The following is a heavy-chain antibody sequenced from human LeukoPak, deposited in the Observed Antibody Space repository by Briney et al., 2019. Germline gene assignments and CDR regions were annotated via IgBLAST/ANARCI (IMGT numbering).Heavy chain of an antibody. CDR2: IRGSGGST. CDR3: AKGGVAARIYYYYYMDV. Sequence: GGSLRLSCAASGFTFSSYAMSWVRQAPGKGLEWVSSIRGSGGSTYYADSVKGRFTISRDNSKNTLYLQMNSLRAEDTAVYYCAKGGVAARIYYYYYMDVWGKGTTVTVSS. CDR1: GFTFSSYA. V-gene: IGHV3-23*01. D-gene: IGHD2-15*01. J-gene: IGHJ6*03.